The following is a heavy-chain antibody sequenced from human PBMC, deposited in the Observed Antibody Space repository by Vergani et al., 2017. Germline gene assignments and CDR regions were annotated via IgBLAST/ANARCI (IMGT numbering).Heavy chain of an antibody. CDR3: ARHISVVRPSSMTAFDY. J-gene: IGHJ4*02. D-gene: IGHD2-21*01. CDR1: GHSISTSSYA. V-gene: IGHV4-39*01. CDR2: VFYGGRT. Sequence: QMQLQESGPGLVKPSETLSLSCTVSGHSISTSSYAWGWIRQPPGKTLEWIGTVFYGGRTSYNPSLKSRVTLSLDTSKKQISLHLTSVTAADTAVYYCARHISVVRPSSMTAFDYWGQGTRVTVSS.